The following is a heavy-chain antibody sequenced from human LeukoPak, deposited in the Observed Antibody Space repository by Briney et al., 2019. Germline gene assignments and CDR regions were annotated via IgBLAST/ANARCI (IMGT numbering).Heavy chain of an antibody. D-gene: IGHD3-16*02. Sequence: SETLSLTCTVSGGSISSGGYYWSWIRQHPGKGLEWIGYIYYSGSTNYNPSLKSRVTISVDTSKNQFSLKLSSVTAADTAVYYCARRPRDYVWGSYRQYYFDYWGQGTLVTVSS. V-gene: IGHV4-31*03. J-gene: IGHJ4*02. CDR3: ARRPRDYVWGSYRQYYFDY. CDR2: IYYSGST. CDR1: GGSISSGGYY.